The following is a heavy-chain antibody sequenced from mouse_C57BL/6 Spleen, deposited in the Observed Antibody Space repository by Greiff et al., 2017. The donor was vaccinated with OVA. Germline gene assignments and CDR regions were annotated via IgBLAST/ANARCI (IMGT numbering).Heavy chain of an antibody. J-gene: IGHJ1*03. CDR3: HYYSNYDWHFDV. D-gene: IGHD2-5*01. V-gene: IGHV1-61*01. Sequence: QVQLKQPGAELVRPGSSVKLSCKASGNTFTSYWMDWVKQRPGQGLEWIGNIYPSDSETHYNQKFKDKATLTVDKSSITAYMQLSSLTSEDSAVYYCHYYSNYDWHFDVWGTGTTVTVSS. CDR1: GNTFTSYW. CDR2: IYPSDSET.